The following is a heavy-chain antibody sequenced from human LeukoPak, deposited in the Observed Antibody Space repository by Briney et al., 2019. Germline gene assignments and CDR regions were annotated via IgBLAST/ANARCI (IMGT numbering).Heavy chain of an antibody. D-gene: IGHD2-15*01. V-gene: IGHV3-7*01. CDR3: TRVVGAYWFDP. Sequence: PGGSLRLSCAASGFTFNSNWMTWVRQAPGKGLEWVANIKQTGNGKYYVDSVKGRFTISRDNAKNSVYLQMNSLRAEDTAVYYCTRVVGAYWFDPWGQGTLVTVSS. CDR2: IKQTGNGK. CDR1: GFTFNSNW. J-gene: IGHJ5*02.